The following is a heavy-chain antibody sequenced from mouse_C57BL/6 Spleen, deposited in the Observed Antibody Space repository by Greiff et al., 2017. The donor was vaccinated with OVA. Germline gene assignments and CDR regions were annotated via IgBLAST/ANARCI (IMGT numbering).Heavy chain of an antibody. J-gene: IGHJ2*01. Sequence: VQLQQSGAELVKPGASVKISCKASGYAFSSYWMNWVKQRPGKGLEWIGQIYPGDGDTNYNGKFKGKATLTADKSSSTAYMQLSSLTSEDSAVYFCGRGDYGSSSFDYWGQGTTLTVSS. CDR1: GYAFSSYW. CDR3: GRGDYGSSSFDY. V-gene: IGHV1-80*01. D-gene: IGHD1-1*01. CDR2: IYPGDGDT.